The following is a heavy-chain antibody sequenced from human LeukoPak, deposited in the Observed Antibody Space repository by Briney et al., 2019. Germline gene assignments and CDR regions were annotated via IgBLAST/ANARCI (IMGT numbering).Heavy chain of an antibody. D-gene: IGHD3-10*01. CDR2: IYYSGST. CDR3: ARERGYYGLGSYYNRDFDY. Sequence: SETLSLTCTVSGGSISSYYWSWIRQPPGKGLEWIGYIYYSGSTNYNPSLKSRVTISVDTSQNQFSLKLSSVTAADTAVYYCARERGYYGLGSYYNRDFDYWGQGTLVTVSS. V-gene: IGHV4-59*01. J-gene: IGHJ4*02. CDR1: GGSISSYY.